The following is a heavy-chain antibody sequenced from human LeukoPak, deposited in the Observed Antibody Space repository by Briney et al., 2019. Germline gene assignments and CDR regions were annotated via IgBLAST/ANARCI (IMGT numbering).Heavy chain of an antibody. CDR2: IYYSGTT. CDR3: ARVFSGNYYTLFDY. J-gene: IGHJ4*02. V-gene: IGHV4-61*05. Sequence: PSETLSLTCTVSGGSISSSSYYWGWIRQPPGKGLEWIGYIYYSGTTNYNPSLKSRVTISVDTSKNQFSLKLSSVTAADTAVYYCARVFSGNYYTLFDYWGQGTLVTVSS. CDR1: GGSISSSSYY. D-gene: IGHD3-10*01.